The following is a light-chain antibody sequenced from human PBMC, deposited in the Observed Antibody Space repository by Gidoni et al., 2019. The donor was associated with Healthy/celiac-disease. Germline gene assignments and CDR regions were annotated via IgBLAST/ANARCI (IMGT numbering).Light chain of an antibody. Sequence: SVLTQPTSASGTPGQRVTLSCSGSSSNIGSNYVYWYQQLPGTAPKLLIYRNNQRPSGVPGRFSGSKSGTSASLAISGPRSEDEADYYCAAWDDSLSGPWVFGGGTKLTVL. CDR1: SSNIGSNY. CDR2: RNN. CDR3: AAWDDSLSGPWV. V-gene: IGLV1-47*01. J-gene: IGLJ3*02.